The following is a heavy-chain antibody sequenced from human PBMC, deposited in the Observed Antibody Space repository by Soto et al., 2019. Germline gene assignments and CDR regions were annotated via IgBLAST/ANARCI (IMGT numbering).Heavy chain of an antibody. V-gene: IGHV3-21*01. CDR1: GFTFSSYS. CDR2: ISSSSSYI. D-gene: IGHD3-3*01. Sequence: GGSLRLSCAASGFTFSSYSMNWVRQAPGKGLEWVSSISSSSSYIYYADSVKGRFTISRDNAKNSLYLQMNSLRAEDTAVYYCARDAFPRKEASQIFGVVYDYWGQGTLVTVSS. J-gene: IGHJ4*02. CDR3: ARDAFPRKEASQIFGVVYDY.